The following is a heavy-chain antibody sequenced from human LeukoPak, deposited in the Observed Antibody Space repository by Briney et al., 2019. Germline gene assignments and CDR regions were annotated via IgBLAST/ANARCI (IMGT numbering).Heavy chain of an antibody. CDR1: GDSVSSNNAA. V-gene: IGHV6-1*01. D-gene: IGHD6-13*01. Sequence: SQTLSLTCAISGDSVSSNNAAWNWIRQSPSRGLEWLGRTYYRSKWYNDYAVSVQSRITINPDTSKNQFSLQLNSVTPEDTAVYYCARTRVGQQGTRGYYFDYRGQGTLVTVSS. CDR3: ARTRVGQQGTRGYYFDY. CDR2: TYYRSKWYN. J-gene: IGHJ4*02.